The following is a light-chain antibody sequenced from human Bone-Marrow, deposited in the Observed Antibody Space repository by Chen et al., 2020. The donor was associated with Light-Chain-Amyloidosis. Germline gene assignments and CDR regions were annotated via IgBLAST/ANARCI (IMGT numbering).Light chain of an antibody. Sequence: SYVLTQPSSVSVAPGQTATIACGGTKIGSTSVHWSQQTPGQAPLLVVYDDSDRPSGIPARLSGSNSGNTATLTISRVEAGEEADYYCQVWDRGSDRPVFGGGTKLTVL. CDR1: KIGSTS. V-gene: IGLV3-21*02. CDR2: DDS. J-gene: IGLJ3*02. CDR3: QVWDRGSDRPV.